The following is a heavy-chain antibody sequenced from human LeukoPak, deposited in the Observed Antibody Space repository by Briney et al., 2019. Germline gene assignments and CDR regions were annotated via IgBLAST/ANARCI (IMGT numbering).Heavy chain of an antibody. D-gene: IGHD4-17*01. V-gene: IGHV3-21*01. CDR1: GFTFTTYS. CDR3: ARDRFGDYVFDS. CDR2: ISSSISYI. J-gene: IGHJ4*02. Sequence: GGSLRLSCAAPGFTFTTYSMNWVRQAPGKGLEWVSSISSSISYIDYADSVKGRFTISRDNAKNSLYLQMNSLRAEDTAVYYCARDRFGDYVFDSWGQGTLVTVSS.